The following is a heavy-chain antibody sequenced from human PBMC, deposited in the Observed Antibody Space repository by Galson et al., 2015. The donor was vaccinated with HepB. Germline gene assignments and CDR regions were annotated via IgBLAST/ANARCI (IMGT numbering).Heavy chain of an antibody. CDR2: INHSGST. CDR3: ARGRNGWPGFMRTSSSYHHYNGGRVFFDY. CDR1: GGSFSGYY. J-gene: IGHJ4*02. D-gene: IGHD2-15*01. V-gene: IGHV4-34*01. Sequence: SETLSLTCAVYGGSFSGYYWSWIRQPPGKGLEWIGEINHSGSTNYNPSLKSRVTISVDTSKNQFSLKLSSVTAADTAVYYCARGRNGWPGFMRTSSSYHHYNGGRVFFDYWGQGTLVTVSS.